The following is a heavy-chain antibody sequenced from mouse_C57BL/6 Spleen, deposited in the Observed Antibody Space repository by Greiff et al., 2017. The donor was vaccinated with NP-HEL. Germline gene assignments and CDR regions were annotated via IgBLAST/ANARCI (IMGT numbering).Heavy chain of an antibody. CDR2: IDPETGGT. CDR3: TRAGDYYYGSRGAWFAY. V-gene: IGHV1-15*01. D-gene: IGHD1-1*01. CDR1: GYTFTDYE. Sequence: QVQLQQSGAELVRPGASVTLSCKASGYTFTDYEMHWVKQTPVHGLEWIGAIDPETGGTAYNQKFKGKAILTADKSSSTAYMELRSLTSEGSAVYYCTRAGDYYYGSRGAWFAYWGKGTLVTVSA. J-gene: IGHJ3*01.